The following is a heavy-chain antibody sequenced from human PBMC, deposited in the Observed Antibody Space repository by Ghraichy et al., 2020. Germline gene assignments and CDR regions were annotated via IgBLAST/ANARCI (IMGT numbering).Heavy chain of an antibody. D-gene: IGHD3-3*01. CDR2: IYYSGST. V-gene: IGHV4-39*01. CDR1: GGSISSSSYY. J-gene: IGHJ4*02. CDR3: ARRRGSGYYPFDY. Sequence: SETLSLTCTVSGGSISSSSYYWGWIRQPPGKGLEWIGSIYYSGSTYYNPSLKSRVTISVDTSKNQFSLKLSSVTAADTAVYYCARRRGSGYYPFDYWGQGTLVTVSS.